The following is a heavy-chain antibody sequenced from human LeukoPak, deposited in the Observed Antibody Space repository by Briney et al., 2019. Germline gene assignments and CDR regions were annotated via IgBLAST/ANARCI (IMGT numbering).Heavy chain of an antibody. Sequence: ASVKVSCKASGGTFSSYAISWVRQAPGQGLEWMGGIIPIFGTANYAQKFQGRATITADESTSTAYMELSSLRSEDTAVYYCARFESTRSSQGELLWFGALSPYYFDYWGQGTLVTVSS. D-gene: IGHD3-10*01. CDR3: ARFESTRSSQGELLWFGALSPYYFDY. V-gene: IGHV1-69*13. CDR2: IIPIFGTA. CDR1: GGTFSSYA. J-gene: IGHJ4*02.